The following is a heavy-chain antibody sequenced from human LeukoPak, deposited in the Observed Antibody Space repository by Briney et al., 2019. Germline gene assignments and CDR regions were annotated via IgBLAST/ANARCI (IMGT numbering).Heavy chain of an antibody. Sequence: GRSLRLSCAASGFSFSSYAMHWVRQAPGKGLEWVAVISYDGSNKYYADSVKGRFTISRDNAKNSLYLQMNSLRAEDTALYYCAKGVSYYYDSSGAFFDYWGQGTLVTVSS. CDR3: AKGVSYYYDSSGAFFDY. D-gene: IGHD3-22*01. CDR1: GFSFSSYA. J-gene: IGHJ4*02. CDR2: ISYDGSNK. V-gene: IGHV3-30-3*01.